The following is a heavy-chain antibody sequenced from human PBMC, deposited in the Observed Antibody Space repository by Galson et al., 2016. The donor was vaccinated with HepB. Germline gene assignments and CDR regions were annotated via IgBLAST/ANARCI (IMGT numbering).Heavy chain of an antibody. J-gene: IGHJ4*02. Sequence: SVKVSCKASGGIFSSYAMSWVRQAPGHGLEWMGGIIRMFGTVNYARKFQGRVTISADDSASTAYMELSSLRSEDTAVFYCARGSDVTCRGGDCTLDYWGQGTLVTVSS. V-gene: IGHV1-69*13. CDR3: ARGSDVTCRGGDCTLDY. D-gene: IGHD2-21*02. CDR2: IIRMFGTV. CDR1: GGIFSSYA.